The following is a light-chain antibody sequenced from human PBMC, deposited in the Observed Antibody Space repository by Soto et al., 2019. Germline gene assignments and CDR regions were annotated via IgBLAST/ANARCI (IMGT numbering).Light chain of an antibody. CDR2: DAS. CDR1: QSISTW. V-gene: IGKV1-5*01. CDR3: QQYNSYPYT. J-gene: IGKJ2*01. Sequence: DIQMTQSPSTLSASVGDRVTITCRASQSISTWLAWYQQKPGKAPKLLIYDASSFESGVSSRFSGSGSGTEFTLTISLLQPDDFATYYCQQYNSYPYTFGQGTKLEIK.